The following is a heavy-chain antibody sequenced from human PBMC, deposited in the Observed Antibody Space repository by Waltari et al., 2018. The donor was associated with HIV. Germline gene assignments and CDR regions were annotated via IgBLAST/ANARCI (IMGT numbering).Heavy chain of an antibody. CDR1: GYTFINFD. CDR2: MNPNSGNP. CDR3: ARNSSAKGNRYFYYGLDV. V-gene: IGHV1-8*02. Sequence: QVYLVQSGPEVKRPGASVKISCKAYGYTFINFDVNWVRQAAGQGPEWLGWMNPNSGNPAAPYIFAGRVTMTTDVSTATAYMEMSGLTPEDTAIYYCARNSSAKGNRYFYYGLDVWGQGTPVTV. D-gene: IGHD3-22*01. J-gene: IGHJ6*02.